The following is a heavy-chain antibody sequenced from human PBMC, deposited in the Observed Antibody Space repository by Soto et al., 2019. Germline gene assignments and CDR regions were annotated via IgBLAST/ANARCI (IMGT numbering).Heavy chain of an antibody. CDR1: GFTFTSSA. CDR3: AAEDCSGGSCYFVFDY. J-gene: IGHJ4*02. CDR2: IVVGSGNT. Sequence: SVKVSCKASGFTFTSSAVQWVRQARGQRLEWIGWIVVGSGNTNYAQKFQERVTITRDMSTSTAYMELSSLRSEDTAVYYCAAEDCSGGSCYFVFDYWGQGTLVTVSS. V-gene: IGHV1-58*01. D-gene: IGHD2-15*01.